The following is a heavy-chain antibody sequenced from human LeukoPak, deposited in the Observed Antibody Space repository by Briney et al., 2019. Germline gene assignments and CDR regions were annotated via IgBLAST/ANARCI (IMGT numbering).Heavy chain of an antibody. CDR1: GFTFSSYW. CDR3: ARDPYSGYDKRVYYFDY. Sequence: GGSLRLSCAASGFTFSSYWVHWVRQAPGKGLVWVSPINSDGSSTSYADSVKGRFTISRDNAKNTLSLQMNSLRAEDTAVYYCARDPYSGYDKRVYYFDYWGQGTLVTVSS. D-gene: IGHD5-12*01. V-gene: IGHV3-74*01. CDR2: INSDGSST. J-gene: IGHJ4*02.